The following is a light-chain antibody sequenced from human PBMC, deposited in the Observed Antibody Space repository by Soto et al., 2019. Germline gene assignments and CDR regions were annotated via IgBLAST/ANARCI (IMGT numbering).Light chain of an antibody. CDR3: QQYSDSSGYT. CDR2: GTF. V-gene: IGKV3-20*01. J-gene: IGKJ2*01. CDR1: QNIATQF. Sequence: VLTQSPGTLSLSPGERATLSCRASQNIATQFFTWYQQRPGQAPRVLIYGTFTRATGIPDRFSGSVSGTDFTLTIRRLEPEDSAVYYCQQYSDSSGYTVGQVTKLEIK.